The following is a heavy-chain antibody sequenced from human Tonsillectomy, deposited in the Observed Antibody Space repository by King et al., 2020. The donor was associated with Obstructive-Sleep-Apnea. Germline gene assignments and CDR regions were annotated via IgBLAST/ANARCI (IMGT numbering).Heavy chain of an antibody. CDR2: ISWNSGSI. V-gene: IGHV3-9*01. CDR1: GFTFDDYA. CDR3: AKDMITFGGVIAGYYFDY. J-gene: IGHJ4*02. D-gene: IGHD3-16*02. Sequence: VQLVESGGGLVQPGRSLRLSCAASGFTFDDYAMHWVRQAPGKGLEWVSVISWNSGSIGYADSVKGRFTISRDNAKNSLYLQMNSLRAEDTALYYCAKDMITFGGVIAGYYFDYWGQGTLVTVSS.